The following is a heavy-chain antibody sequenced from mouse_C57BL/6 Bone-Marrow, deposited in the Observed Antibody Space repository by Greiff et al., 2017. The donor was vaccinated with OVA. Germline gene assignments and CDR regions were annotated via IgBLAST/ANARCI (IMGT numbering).Heavy chain of an antibody. J-gene: IGHJ2*01. Sequence: QVQLQQSGAELVRPGTSVKVSCKASGYAFTNYLIEWVKQRPGQGLEWIGVINPGSGGTNYNEKFKGKATLTADKSSSTAYMQLSSLTSEDSAVYFCAGEGLRPRYFDYWGQGTTLTVSS. CDR1: GYAFTNYL. CDR3: AGEGLRPRYFDY. D-gene: IGHD1-2*01. V-gene: IGHV1-54*01. CDR2: INPGSGGT.